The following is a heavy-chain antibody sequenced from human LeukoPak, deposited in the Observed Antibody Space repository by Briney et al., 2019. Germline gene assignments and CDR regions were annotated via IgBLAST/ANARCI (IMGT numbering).Heavy chain of an antibody. CDR3: ARADSNSGRSFDH. CDR1: GYTFSGYY. J-gene: IGHJ4*02. V-gene: IGHV1-2*02. Sequence: GASVTVSFKASGYTFSGYYIHWVRQAPGQGLEWMGWINPNSGDTHYTQKFQGSVTMPRDTSINTAYMEVSSLRSDDTAVYYCARADSNSGRSFDHWGQGTLVTVSS. CDR2: INPNSGDT. D-gene: IGHD3-10*01.